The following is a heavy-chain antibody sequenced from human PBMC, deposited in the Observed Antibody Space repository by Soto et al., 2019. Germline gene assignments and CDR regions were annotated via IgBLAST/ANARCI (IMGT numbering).Heavy chain of an antibody. D-gene: IGHD3-3*01. CDR3: ARVVTIFGVVIYTSDFDY. CDR1: GGTFSSYA. CDR2: IIPIFGTA. Sequence: SVKVSCKASGGTFSSYAISWVRQAPGQGLEWMGGIIPIFGTANYAQKFQGRVTITADESTSTAYMELSSLRSEDTAVYYCARVVTIFGVVIYTSDFDYWGNGTLVTVS. J-gene: IGHJ4*01. V-gene: IGHV1-69*13.